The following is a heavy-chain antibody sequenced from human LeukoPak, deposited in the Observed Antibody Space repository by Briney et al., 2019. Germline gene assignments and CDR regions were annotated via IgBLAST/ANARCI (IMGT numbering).Heavy chain of an antibody. D-gene: IGHD6-13*01. CDR1: GFSISSDY. CDR3: ARVSPGYSSSWLDY. V-gene: IGHV4-59*01. J-gene: IGHJ4*02. Sequence: SSETLSLTCTVSGFSISSDYWWGWIRQPPGKGLEWIGYIYYSGSTNYNPSLKSRVTISVDTSKNQFSLKLSSVTAADTAVYYCARVSPGYSSSWLDYWGQGTLVTVSS. CDR2: IYYSGST.